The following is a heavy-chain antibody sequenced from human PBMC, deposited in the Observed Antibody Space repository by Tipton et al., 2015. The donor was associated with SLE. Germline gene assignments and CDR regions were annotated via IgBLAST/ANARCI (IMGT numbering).Heavy chain of an antibody. D-gene: IGHD3-10*01. CDR3: AVDYGSGSHDWYFDL. J-gene: IGHJ2*01. Sequence: TLSLTCTVSGGSISSGSYYWGWIRQPPGKGLEWIGSIYYSGSTYYNPSLKSRVTISVDTSKNQFSLKLSSVTAADTAVYYCAVDYGSGSHDWYFDLWGRGTLATVSS. CDR1: GGSISSGSYY. V-gene: IGHV4-39*01. CDR2: IYYSGST.